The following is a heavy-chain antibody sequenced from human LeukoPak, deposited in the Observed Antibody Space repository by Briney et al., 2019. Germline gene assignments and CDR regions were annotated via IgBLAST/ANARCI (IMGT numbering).Heavy chain of an antibody. CDR3: ARVLFIAAAGTGWFDP. J-gene: IGHJ5*02. D-gene: IGHD6-13*01. Sequence: SETLSLTCTVSGDSISSYYWSWIRQPPGKGLEWIAYIYYSGITNYNPSLKSRVTISVDTSKNQFSLKLSSVTAADTAVYYCARVLFIAAAGTGWFDPWGQGTLVTVSS. CDR1: GDSISSYY. CDR2: IYYSGIT. V-gene: IGHV4-59*01.